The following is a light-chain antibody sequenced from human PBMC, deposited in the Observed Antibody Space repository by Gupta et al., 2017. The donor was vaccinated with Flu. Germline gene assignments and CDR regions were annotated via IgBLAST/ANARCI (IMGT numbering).Light chain of an antibody. CDR2: AGY. V-gene: IGKV2-28*01. CDR1: QSLLHRNGYNY. CDR3: RQAIPTPFT. Sequence: DIVMTQSPLSLPVTPGEPASISCRSSQSLLHRNGYNYLDWYLQKPGQSPQLLKYAGYKRAPGVPDRFSGSGSGTDFTLKISRVEAEDVGIYYCRQAIPTPFTFGHGTKVHMK. J-gene: IGKJ3*01.